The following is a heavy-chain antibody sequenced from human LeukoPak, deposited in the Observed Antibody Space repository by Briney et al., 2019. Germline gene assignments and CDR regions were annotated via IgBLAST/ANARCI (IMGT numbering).Heavy chain of an antibody. Sequence: SQTLSLTCTVSGGSISSGDYYWSWIRQPPGKGLEWIGSIYYSGSTYYNPSLKSRVTISVDTSKNQFSLKLSSVTAADTAVYYCARDSMVRGVPNWFDPWGQGTLVTVSS. D-gene: IGHD3-10*01. J-gene: IGHJ5*02. CDR2: IYYSGST. V-gene: IGHV4-39*07. CDR3: ARDSMVRGVPNWFDP. CDR1: GGSISSGDYY.